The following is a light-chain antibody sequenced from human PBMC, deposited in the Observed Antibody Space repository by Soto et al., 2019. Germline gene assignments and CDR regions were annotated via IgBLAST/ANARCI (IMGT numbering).Light chain of an antibody. CDR1: QDISNH. J-gene: IGKJ4*01. CDR3: EQYDNLPLT. CDR2: DAS. Sequence: DIQMTQSPSSLSASVGDRVHITCQASQDISNHLNWYHQKAGKAPKLLIFDASNLEIGVPSRFSGSGSGADFTLTITSLQPEDIATYYCEQYDNLPLTFGGGTKVEI. V-gene: IGKV1-33*01.